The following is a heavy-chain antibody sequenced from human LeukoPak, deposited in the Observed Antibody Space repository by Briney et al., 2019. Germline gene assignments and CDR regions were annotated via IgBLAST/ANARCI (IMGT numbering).Heavy chain of an antibody. Sequence: PGGSLRLSCAASGFTFSNYWMHWARQAPGKGLVWVSRINTDGSSTAYADFVKGRFTISRDNIKKSLYLQMDSLRADDTALYFCARHDGGLPSWGQGTQVTVSS. CDR1: GFTFSNYW. CDR2: INTDGSST. CDR3: ARHDGGLPS. V-gene: IGHV3-74*01. J-gene: IGHJ5*02. D-gene: IGHD4-23*01.